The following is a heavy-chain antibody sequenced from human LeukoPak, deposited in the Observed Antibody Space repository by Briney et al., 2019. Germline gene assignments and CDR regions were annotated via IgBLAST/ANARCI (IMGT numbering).Heavy chain of an antibody. D-gene: IGHD2-15*01. CDR3: ARAHSGLYLDS. CDR2: IHTNGYT. Sequence: SETLSLTCTVSGEPLGTFYWSWIWQPAGQGLEYIGRIHTNGYTNYKPSLNSRVTMSVDSSKNQFSLTLRSVTATDTAIYYCARAHSGLYLDSWGQGTLVTVSS. V-gene: IGHV4-4*07. CDR1: GEPLGTFY. J-gene: IGHJ4*02.